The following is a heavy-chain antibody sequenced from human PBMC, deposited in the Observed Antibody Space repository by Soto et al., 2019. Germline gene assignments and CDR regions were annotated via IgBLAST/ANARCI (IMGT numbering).Heavy chain of an antibody. D-gene: IGHD1-26*01. CDR1: GFTFSSYS. Sequence: EVQLVESGGGLVQPGGSLRLSCAASGFTFSSYSMNWVLQAPGKGLEWVSYISSSSSTIYYADSVKGRFTISRDNAKNSLYRQMNSLRAEDTAVYYCAREEGLLNWFDPWGQGTLVTVSS. V-gene: IGHV3-48*01. J-gene: IGHJ5*02. CDR2: ISSSSSTI. CDR3: AREEGLLNWFDP.